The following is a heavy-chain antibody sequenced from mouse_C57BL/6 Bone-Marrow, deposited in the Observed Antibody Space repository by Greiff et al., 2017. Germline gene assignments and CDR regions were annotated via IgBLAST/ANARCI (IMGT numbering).Heavy chain of an antibody. J-gene: IGHJ3*01. CDR2: IDPETGGT. V-gene: IGHV1-15*01. Sequence: LVESGAELVRPGASVTLSCKASGYTFTDYEMHWVKQTPVHGLEWIGAIDPETGGTAYNQKFKGKAILTADKSSSTAYMELRSLTSEDSAVYYCQIYDGYLFAYWGQGTLVTVSA. CDR3: QIYDGYLFAY. CDR1: GYTFTDYE. D-gene: IGHD2-3*01.